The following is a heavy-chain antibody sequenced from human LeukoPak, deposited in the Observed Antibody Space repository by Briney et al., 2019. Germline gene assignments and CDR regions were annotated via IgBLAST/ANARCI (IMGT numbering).Heavy chain of an antibody. D-gene: IGHD6-19*01. CDR2: INPSGGST. CDR3: ARVAVAGHPPWPGIDY. J-gene: IGHJ4*02. Sequence: ASVKVSCKASGYTFTSYYMHWVRQAPGQGLEWMGIINPSGGSTSYAQKFQGRVTMTRDTSISTAYMELSRLRSDDTAVYYCARVAVAGHPPWPGIDYWGQGTLVTVSS. V-gene: IGHV1-46*01. CDR1: GYTFTSYY.